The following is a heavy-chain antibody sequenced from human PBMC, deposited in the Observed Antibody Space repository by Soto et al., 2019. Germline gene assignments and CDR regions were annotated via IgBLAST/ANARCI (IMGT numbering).Heavy chain of an antibody. CDR3: AHSVVAGLGYYFDY. CDR1: GFSLSSTSVA. CDR2: IYWDDDK. D-gene: IGHD6-19*01. V-gene: IGHV2-5*02. J-gene: IGHJ4*02. Sequence: QITLKESGPPLVKPTQTLTLTCTFSGFSLSSTSVAVGWIRQPPGKALELLALIYWDDDKRYSPFLKSRLTITKDTSKNPVVLTMTNMDPVDTATYYCAHSVVAGLGYYFDYWGQGTLVTVSS.